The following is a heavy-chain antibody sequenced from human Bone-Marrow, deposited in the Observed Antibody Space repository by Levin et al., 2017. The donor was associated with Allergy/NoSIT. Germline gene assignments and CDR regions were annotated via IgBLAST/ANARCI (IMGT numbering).Heavy chain of an antibody. CDR2: ICYDGSNK. CDR3: GRGGGYDAFDI. V-gene: IGHV3-33*01. Sequence: GGSLRLSCAASGFTFSSYGMHWVRQAPGKGLEWVAVICYDGSNKYYADSVKGRFTISRDNSKNTLYLQMNSLIAEDTAVYYCGRGGGYDAFDIWGQGTMVTVSS. D-gene: IGHD3-3*01. J-gene: IGHJ3*02. CDR1: GFTFSSYG.